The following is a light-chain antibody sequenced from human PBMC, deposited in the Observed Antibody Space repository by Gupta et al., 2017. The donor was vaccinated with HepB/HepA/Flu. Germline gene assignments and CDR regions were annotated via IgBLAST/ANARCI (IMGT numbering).Light chain of an antibody. CDR1: QSVRSN. CDR3: QQYNNWPPLMYT. CDR2: GAS. J-gene: IGKJ2*01. V-gene: IGKV3-15*01. Sequence: EIVMTQSPATLSVSPGERATLSCRASQSVRSNLDWYQQKPGQAPRLLIYGASTRATGIPARFSGSGSGTEFTLTISSLQSEDFAVYYCQQYNNWPPLMYTFGQGTKLEIK.